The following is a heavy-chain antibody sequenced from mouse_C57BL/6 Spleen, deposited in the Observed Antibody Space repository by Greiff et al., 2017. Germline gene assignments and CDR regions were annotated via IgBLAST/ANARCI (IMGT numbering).Heavy chain of an antibody. Sequence: EVMLVESGGGLVKPGGSLKLSCAASGFTFSDYGMHWVRQAPEKGLEWVAYISSGSSTIYYADTVKGRFTISRDNAKNTLFLQMTSLRSEDTAMYYCAREDLYAMDYWGQGTSVTVSS. V-gene: IGHV5-17*01. J-gene: IGHJ4*01. CDR3: AREDLYAMDY. CDR1: GFTFSDYG. CDR2: ISSGSSTI.